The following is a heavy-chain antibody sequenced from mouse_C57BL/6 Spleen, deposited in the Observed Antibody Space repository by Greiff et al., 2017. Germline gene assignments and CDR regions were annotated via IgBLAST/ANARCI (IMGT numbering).Heavy chain of an antibody. CDR2: ISYDGSN. CDR3: ARGDYAAYAMDY. Sequence: EVKLQQSGPGLVKPSQSLSLTCSVTGYSITSGYYWNWIRQFPGNKLEWMGYISYDGSNNYNPSLKNRISITRDTSKNQFFLKLNSVTTEDTATYYCARGDYAAYAMDYWGQGTSVTVSS. D-gene: IGHD2-4*01. V-gene: IGHV3-6*01. J-gene: IGHJ4*01. CDR1: GYSITSGYY.